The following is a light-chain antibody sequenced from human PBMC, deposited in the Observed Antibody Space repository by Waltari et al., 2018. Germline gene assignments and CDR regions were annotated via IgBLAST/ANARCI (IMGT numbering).Light chain of an antibody. V-gene: IGKV1-39*01. J-gene: IGKJ3*01. Sequence: DIQMTQSPSSLSASVGDRVNITCRVSQSISNYLNWYQQKPGKAPKLLIYAASTWQSGAPARVSGRGSGTDFTLTISSLQPEDFATYYCQQSDNTPTLGPGTKVEI. CDR2: AAS. CDR3: QQSDNTPT. CDR1: QSISNY.